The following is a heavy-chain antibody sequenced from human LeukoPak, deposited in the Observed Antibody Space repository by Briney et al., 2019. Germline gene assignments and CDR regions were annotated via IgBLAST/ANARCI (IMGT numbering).Heavy chain of an antibody. J-gene: IGHJ3*02. CDR1: GGSISSSSYY. CDR2: IYYSGST. D-gene: IGHD4-17*01. CDR3: ARVRSTMTTYDAFDI. V-gene: IGHV4-39*07. Sequence: SETLSLTCSVSGGSISSSSYYWGWIRQPPGKGLEWIGSIYYSGSTYYNPSLKSRITIPVDTSKNQFSLKLSSVTAADTAVYYCARVRSTMTTYDAFDIWGQGTMVTVSS.